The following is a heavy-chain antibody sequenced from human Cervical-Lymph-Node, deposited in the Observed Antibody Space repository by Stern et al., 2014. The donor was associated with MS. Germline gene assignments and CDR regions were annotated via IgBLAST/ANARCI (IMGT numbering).Heavy chain of an antibody. D-gene: IGHD2-21*02. CDR2: INPSGGST. V-gene: IGHV1-46*01. Sequence: QMQLVQSGAEVKKPGASVKVSCKASGYTFTSYYMHWVRQAPGQGLEWMGIINPSGGSTSYAQKFRGRVTMTRDTSTSTVYMELSSLRSEDTAVYYCAIYCGGDCRYFDYWGQGTLVTVSS. J-gene: IGHJ4*02. CDR3: AIYCGGDCRYFDY. CDR1: GYTFTSYY.